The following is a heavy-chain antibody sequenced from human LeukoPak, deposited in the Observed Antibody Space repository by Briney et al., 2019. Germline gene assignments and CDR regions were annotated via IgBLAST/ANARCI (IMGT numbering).Heavy chain of an antibody. J-gene: IGHJ4*02. V-gene: IGHV4-34*01. CDR1: GGSFSGYY. Sequence: KTSETLSLTCAVYGGSFSGYYWSWIRQPPGKGLEWIGEINHSGSTNYNPSLKSRVTISVDTSKNQFSLKLSSLTAADTAVYYCARSGPTFYGSGSYYNGGFDYWGQGTLVTVSS. CDR2: INHSGST. D-gene: IGHD3-10*01. CDR3: ARSGPTFYGSGSYYNGGFDY.